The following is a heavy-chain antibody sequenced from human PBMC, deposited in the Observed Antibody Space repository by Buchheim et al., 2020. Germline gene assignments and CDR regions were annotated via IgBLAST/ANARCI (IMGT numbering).Heavy chain of an antibody. J-gene: IGHJ2*01. Sequence: QVQLVESGGGVVQPGRSLRLSCAASGFTFSSYGMHWVRQAPGKGLEWVAVISYDGSNKYYADSVKGRFTISRDNSKNTLYLQMNNLRAEDTAVYYCAKDRLRAAAGTRPLNWYFDLWGRGTL. D-gene: IGHD6-13*01. V-gene: IGHV3-30*18. CDR2: ISYDGSNK. CDR1: GFTFSSYG. CDR3: AKDRLRAAAGTRPLNWYFDL.